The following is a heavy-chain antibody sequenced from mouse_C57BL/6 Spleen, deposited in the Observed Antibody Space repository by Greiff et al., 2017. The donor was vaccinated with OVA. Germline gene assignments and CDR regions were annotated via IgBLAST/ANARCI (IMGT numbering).Heavy chain of an antibody. CDR1: GYTFTSYW. CDR2: IDPSDSYT. CDR3: ARTYYYGSSRDAMDY. Sequence: QVQLQQPGAELVRPGTSVKLSCKASGYTFTSYWMHWVKQRPGQGLEWIGVIDPSDSYTNYNQKFKGKATLTVDTSTSTAYMQRSSLTSEDSAVYYCARTYYYGSSRDAMDYWGQGTSVTVSS. J-gene: IGHJ4*01. V-gene: IGHV1-59*01. D-gene: IGHD1-1*01.